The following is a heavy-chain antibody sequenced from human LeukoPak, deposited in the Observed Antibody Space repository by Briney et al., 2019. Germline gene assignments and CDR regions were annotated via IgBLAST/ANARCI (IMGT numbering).Heavy chain of an antibody. D-gene: IGHD3-22*01. CDR3: AKDLNYYDSTFDY. CDR2: ISSSGNTI. Sequence: GGSLRLSCAASGFTFSSYEMNWVRQAPGEGLEWVSYISSSGNTIYYADSVKGRFTISRDNSKNTLYLQMNSLRAEDTAVYYCAKDLNYYDSTFDYWGQGTLVTVSS. V-gene: IGHV3-48*03. J-gene: IGHJ4*02. CDR1: GFTFSSYE.